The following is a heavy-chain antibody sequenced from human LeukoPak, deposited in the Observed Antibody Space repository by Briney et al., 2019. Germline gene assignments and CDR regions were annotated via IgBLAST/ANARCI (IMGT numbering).Heavy chain of an antibody. V-gene: IGHV1-2*02. Sequence: ASVKVSCKASGYIFTDYRIDWVRQAPGQGLEWMGWIDPNNGGTYYIQKFQDRVTMTRDTSISTAYMELSGLKSDDTAVYYCARDDYGSYEYWGQGTLVTVSS. CDR1: GYIFTDYR. CDR3: ARDDYGSYEY. J-gene: IGHJ4*02. CDR2: IDPNNGGT. D-gene: IGHD3-10*01.